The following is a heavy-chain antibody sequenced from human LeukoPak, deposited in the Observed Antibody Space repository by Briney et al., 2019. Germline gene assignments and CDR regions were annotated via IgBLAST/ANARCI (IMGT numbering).Heavy chain of an antibody. CDR1: GFTFSSYS. CDR3: ARKGYSSGWYGGDDAFDI. CDR2: ISSSSSTI. J-gene: IGHJ3*02. Sequence: GGSLRLSCAASGFTFSSYSMNWVRQAPGRGLEWVSYISSSSSTIYYADSVKGRFTISRDNAKNSLYLQMNSLRAEDTAVYYCARKGYSSGWYGGDDAFDIWGQGTMVTVSS. V-gene: IGHV3-48*01. D-gene: IGHD6-19*01.